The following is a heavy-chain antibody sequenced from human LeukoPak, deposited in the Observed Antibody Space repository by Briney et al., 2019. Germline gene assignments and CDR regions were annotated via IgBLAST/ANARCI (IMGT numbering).Heavy chain of an antibody. J-gene: IGHJ6*03. CDR2: INPSGGST. CDR3: ARGFNFWSGYYYYYYYYMDV. CDR1: GYTFTSYY. V-gene: IGHV1-46*01. D-gene: IGHD3-3*01. Sequence: ASVKVSCKSSGYTFTSYYMHWVRQAPGQGLEWMGMINPSGGSTSYAQKFQGRVTMTRDTSTSTVYMELSSLRSEDTAVYYCARGFNFWSGYYYYYYYYMDVWGKGTTVTVSS.